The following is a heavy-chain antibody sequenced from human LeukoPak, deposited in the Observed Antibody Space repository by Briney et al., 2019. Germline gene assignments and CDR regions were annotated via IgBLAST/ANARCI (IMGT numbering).Heavy chain of an antibody. Sequence: TGGSLILSCAASGFTFSSYAMSWVRQAPAKGLEWVSAISGSGGSTYYADSVKGRFTISRDNAKNSLYLQMNSLRAEDTALYYCAKLYAPNDYWGQGTLVAVSS. CDR2: ISGSGGST. V-gene: IGHV3-23*01. J-gene: IGHJ4*02. CDR3: AKLYAPNDY. D-gene: IGHD3-16*01. CDR1: GFTFSSYA.